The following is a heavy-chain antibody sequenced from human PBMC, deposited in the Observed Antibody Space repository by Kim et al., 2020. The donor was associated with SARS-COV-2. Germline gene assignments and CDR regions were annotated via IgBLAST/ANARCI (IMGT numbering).Heavy chain of an antibody. CDR3: ARSLGGYDILTGFDY. V-gene: IGHV1-18*01. D-gene: IGHD3-9*01. Sequence: QKLQGRVTMTTDTSTSTAYMELRSLRSDDTAVYYCARSLGGYDILTGFDYWGQGTLVTVSS. J-gene: IGHJ4*02.